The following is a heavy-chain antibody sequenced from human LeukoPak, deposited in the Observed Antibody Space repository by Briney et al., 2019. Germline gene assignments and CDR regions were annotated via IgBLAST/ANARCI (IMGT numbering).Heavy chain of an antibody. CDR1: GFTFSSYG. CDR3: ARARGTAIHDY. J-gene: IGHJ4*02. CDR2: IWYDGSNK. Sequence: GRSLRLSCAASGFTFSSYGMHWVRQAPGKGLEWVAVIWYDGSNKYYADSVKGRFTISRDNSKNTLYLQMNSLRAEDTAVYYCARARGTAIHDYWGQGTLATVSS. V-gene: IGHV3-33*01. D-gene: IGHD5-18*01.